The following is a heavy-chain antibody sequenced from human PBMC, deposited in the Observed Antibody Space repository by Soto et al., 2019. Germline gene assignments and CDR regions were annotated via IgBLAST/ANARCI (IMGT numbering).Heavy chain of an antibody. CDR1: GFTFSSYW. Sequence: GGSLRLSCAASGFTFSSYWMSWVRQAPGKGLEWVANIKQDGSEKYYVDSVKGRFTISRDNAKNSLYLQMNSLRAEDTAVYYCATRLDDYSSSSSYFDFWGQGTLVTVSS. CDR3: ATRLDDYSSSSSYFDF. J-gene: IGHJ4*02. CDR2: IKQDGSEK. V-gene: IGHV3-7*01. D-gene: IGHD6-6*01.